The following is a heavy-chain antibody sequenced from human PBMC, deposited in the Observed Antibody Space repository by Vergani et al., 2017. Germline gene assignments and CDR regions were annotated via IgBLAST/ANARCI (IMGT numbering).Heavy chain of an antibody. J-gene: IGHJ6*03. Sequence: EVQLVESGGGLVKPGGSLRLSCAASGFTFSSYSMNWVRQAPGKGLEWVSAISGSGGSTYYADSVKGRFTISRDNSKNTLYLQMNSLRAEDTAVYYCAKGATAMVYYYYYMDVWGKGTTVTVSS. D-gene: IGHD5-18*01. CDR1: GFTFSSYS. V-gene: IGHV3-23*04. CDR2: ISGSGGST. CDR3: AKGATAMVYYYYYMDV.